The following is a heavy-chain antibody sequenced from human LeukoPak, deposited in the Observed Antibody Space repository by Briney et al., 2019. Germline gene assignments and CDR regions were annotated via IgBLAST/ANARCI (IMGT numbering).Heavy chain of an antibody. J-gene: IGHJ4*02. CDR2: IYHSGST. CDR3: ARYCSGGDCYSKALDY. CDR1: GDSISTTNW. Sequence: SETLSLTCAVSGDSISTTNWWSWVRQPPGRGLEWIGEIYHSGSTNYNPSLKSRVTISVDKSKHQFSLKLSSVTAADTAVYYCARYCSGGDCYSKALDYWGQGILVTVSS. V-gene: IGHV4-4*02. D-gene: IGHD2-15*01.